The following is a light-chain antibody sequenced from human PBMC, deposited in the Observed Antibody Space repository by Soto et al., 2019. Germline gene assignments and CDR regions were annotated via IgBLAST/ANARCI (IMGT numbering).Light chain of an antibody. V-gene: IGKV3-15*01. Sequence: EIVMTQSPATLSVSPGERATLSCRASQSVSSRLAGYQQKPGQAPRLLIYDASTRATGVPARFSGSGSGIEFTLTVSSLPSQDFAVYYCQQYTNWPFTFGPGTKVDIK. CDR1: QSVSSR. CDR2: DAS. CDR3: QQYTNWPFT. J-gene: IGKJ3*01.